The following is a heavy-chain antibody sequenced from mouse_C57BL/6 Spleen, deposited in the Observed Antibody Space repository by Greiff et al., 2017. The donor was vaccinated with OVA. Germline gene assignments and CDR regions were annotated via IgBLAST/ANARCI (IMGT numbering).Heavy chain of an antibody. Sequence: QVQLQQSGAELVMPGASVKLSCKASGYTFTSYWMHWVKQRPGQGLEWIGEIDPSDSYTNYNQKFKGKSTLTVDKSSSTAYMQLSSLTSEDSAVYYCARWERYDYGAMDYWGQGTSVTVSS. CDR3: ARWERYDYGAMDY. CDR1: GYTFTSYW. J-gene: IGHJ4*01. D-gene: IGHD2-4*01. CDR2: IDPSDSYT. V-gene: IGHV1-69*01.